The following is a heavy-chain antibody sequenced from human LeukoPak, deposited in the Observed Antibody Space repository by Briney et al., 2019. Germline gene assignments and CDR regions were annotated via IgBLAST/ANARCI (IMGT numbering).Heavy chain of an antibody. Sequence: PSETLSLTCTVSGGSIISSRYYWGWVRQSPGKGLEWIGSVHFSGTPYDHPSLKSRVVISVDTSKNQFSLKLSSVSAADTAVYYCARLLYDRSGYYYFDFWGQGALVTVSS. CDR2: VHFSGTP. CDR3: ARLLYDRSGYYYFDF. CDR1: GGSIISSRYY. J-gene: IGHJ4*02. V-gene: IGHV4-39*01. D-gene: IGHD3-22*01.